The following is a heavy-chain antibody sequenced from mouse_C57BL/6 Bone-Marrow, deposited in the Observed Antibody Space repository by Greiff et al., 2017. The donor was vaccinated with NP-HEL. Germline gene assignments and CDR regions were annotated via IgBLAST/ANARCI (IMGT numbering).Heavy chain of an antibody. D-gene: IGHD1-1*01. CDR2: IHPNSGST. Sequence: QVQLQQPGAELVKPGASVKLSCKASGYTFTSYWMHWVKQRPGQGLEWIGMIHPNSGSTNYNEKFKSKATLTVDKSSSTAYMQLSSLTSEDSAVYYCARLGYYGSRAYWGQGTLVTVSA. V-gene: IGHV1-64*01. CDR1: GYTFTSYW. J-gene: IGHJ3*01. CDR3: ARLGYYGSRAY.